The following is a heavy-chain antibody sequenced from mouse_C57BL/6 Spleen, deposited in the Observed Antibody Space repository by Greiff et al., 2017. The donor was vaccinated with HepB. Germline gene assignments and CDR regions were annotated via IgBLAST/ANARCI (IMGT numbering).Heavy chain of an antibody. CDR1: GYSITSGYY. CDR3: ASPYSNYGAWFAY. J-gene: IGHJ3*01. CDR2: ISYDGSN. Sequence: DVQLQESGPGLVKPSQSLSLTCSVTGYSITSGYYWNWIRQFPGNKLEWMGYISYDGSNNYNPSLKNRISITRDTSKNQFFLKLNSVTTEDTATYYCASPYSNYGAWFAYWGQGTLVTVSA. D-gene: IGHD2-5*01. V-gene: IGHV3-6*01.